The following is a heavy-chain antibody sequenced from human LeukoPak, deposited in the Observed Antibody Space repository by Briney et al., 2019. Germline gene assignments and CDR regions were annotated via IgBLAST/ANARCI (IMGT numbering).Heavy chain of an antibody. Sequence: PGGSLRLSCAASGFTFSDYYMTWVRQAPGKGLEWLSYITNRGDTVFYADSVKGRFTVSRDSSKNTLFLHMNTLRAEDTAIYYCAKDRTVGASYWYFDLWGRGTLVTVSS. CDR2: ITNRGDTV. V-gene: IGHV3-11*01. CDR3: AKDRTVGASYWYFDL. D-gene: IGHD1-26*01. CDR1: GFTFSDYY. J-gene: IGHJ2*01.